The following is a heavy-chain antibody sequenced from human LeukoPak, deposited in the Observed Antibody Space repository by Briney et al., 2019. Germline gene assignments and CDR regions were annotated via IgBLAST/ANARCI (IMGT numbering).Heavy chain of an antibody. D-gene: IGHD2/OR15-2a*01. V-gene: IGHV4-4*03. CDR1: GGSIDITNY. CDR3: TRENRPFCPFAY. Sequence: PPGTLSLTCGVSGGSIDITNYWRWVRQAPGKGLEWIGEISHSGTTNYNPSLRSRVTMFLDRANNQFSLSLTSVTAADSAVYYCTRENRPFCPFAYWGQGVLVTVSS. CDR2: ISHSGTT. J-gene: IGHJ4*02.